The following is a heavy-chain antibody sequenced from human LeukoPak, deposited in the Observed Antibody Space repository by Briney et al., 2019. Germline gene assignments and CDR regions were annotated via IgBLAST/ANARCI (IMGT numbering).Heavy chain of an antibody. D-gene: IGHD3-3*01. CDR3: AKGGMEWLSPYYFDY. J-gene: IGHJ4*02. Sequence: GGSLRLSCAASGFTFSSYAMSWVRQAPGKGLEWVSAISGSGGSTYYADSVKGRFTISRDNSKNTLYLQMNSLRAEDTAVYYCAKGGMEWLSPYYFDYWGQGTLVTVSS. CDR2: ISGSGGST. V-gene: IGHV3-23*01. CDR1: GFTFSSYA.